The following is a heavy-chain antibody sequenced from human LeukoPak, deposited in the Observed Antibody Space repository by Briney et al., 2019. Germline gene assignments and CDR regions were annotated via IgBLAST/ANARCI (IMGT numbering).Heavy chain of an antibody. CDR2: VDPEDGET. Sequence: ASVKVSCKVSGYTFTDYYMHWVQQAPGKGLEWMGLVDPEDGETIYAEKFQGRVTITADTSTDTAYMELSSLRSEDTAVYYCATLRTFYNRFDPWGQGTLVTVSS. V-gene: IGHV1-69-2*01. CDR1: GYTFTDYY. CDR3: ATLRTFYNRFDP. J-gene: IGHJ5*02. D-gene: IGHD1-14*01.